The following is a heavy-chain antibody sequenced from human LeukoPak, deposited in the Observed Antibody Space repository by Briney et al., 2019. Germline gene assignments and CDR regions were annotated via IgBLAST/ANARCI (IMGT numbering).Heavy chain of an antibody. CDR2: INPNSGGT. V-gene: IGHV1-2*06. D-gene: IGHD6-6*01. J-gene: IGHJ4*02. CDR3: ARDRHLDRSSSSGALFDY. Sequence: ASVKVFCKASGYTFTGYYMHWVRQAPGQGLEWMGRINPNSGGTNYAQKFQGRVTMTRDTSISTAYMELSRLRSDDTAVYYCARDRHLDRSSSSGALFDYWGQGTLVTVSS. CDR1: GYTFTGYY.